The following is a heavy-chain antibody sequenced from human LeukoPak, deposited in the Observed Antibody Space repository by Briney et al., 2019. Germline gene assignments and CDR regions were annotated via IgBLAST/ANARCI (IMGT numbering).Heavy chain of an antibody. CDR2: IYYSGST. J-gene: IGHJ6*03. Sequence: PSETLSLTCAVYGGSFSGYYWSWIRQPPGKGLEWIGYIYYSGSTNYNPSLKSRVTISVDTSKNQFSLKLSSVTAADTAVYYCARARATTVTTYLYYYYMDVWGKGTTVTVSS. V-gene: IGHV4-59*01. CDR3: ARARATTVTTYLYYYYMDV. D-gene: IGHD4-17*01. CDR1: GGSFSGYY.